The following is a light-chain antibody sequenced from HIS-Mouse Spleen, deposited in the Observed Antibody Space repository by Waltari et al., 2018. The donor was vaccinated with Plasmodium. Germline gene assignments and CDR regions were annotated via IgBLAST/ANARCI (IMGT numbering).Light chain of an antibody. V-gene: IGKV3-15*01. CDR3: QQYNNWPRGT. CDR2: GAS. Sequence: EIVMTQSPATLSVSPGERATLPCRASQSVSSNLAWYQQKPRQAPRLLIYGASTRATGIPARFSGSGSGTEFTLTISSMQSEDFAVYYCQQYNNWPRGTFGQGTKVEIK. CDR1: QSVSSN. J-gene: IGKJ1*01.